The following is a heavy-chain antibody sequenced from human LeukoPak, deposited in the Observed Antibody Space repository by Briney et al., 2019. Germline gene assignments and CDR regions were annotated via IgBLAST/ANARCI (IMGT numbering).Heavy chain of an antibody. CDR3: ARGKYYYGSGSYYNV. CDR1: GGSFSGYY. J-gene: IGHJ4*02. CDR2: INHSGST. V-gene: IGHV4-34*01. D-gene: IGHD3-10*01. Sequence: SETLSLTCAVYGGSFSGYYWSWIRQPPGKGLEWIGEINHSGSTNYNPSLKSRVTISVDTSKNQFSLKLSSVTAADTAVHYCARGKYYYGSGSYYNVWGQGTLVTVSS.